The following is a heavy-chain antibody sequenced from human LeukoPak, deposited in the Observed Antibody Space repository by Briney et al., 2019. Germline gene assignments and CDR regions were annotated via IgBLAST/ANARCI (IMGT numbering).Heavy chain of an antibody. V-gene: IGHV4-61*01. D-gene: IGHD3-10*01. J-gene: IGHJ6*02. Sequence: KTSETLSLTCTVSGGSVSSGSYYWSWIRQPPGKGLEWIGYIYYSGSTNYNPSLKSRVTISVDTSKNQFSLKLSSVTAVDTAVYYCARDTPRSFGYYYGMDAWGQGTTVTVSS. CDR2: IYYSGST. CDR3: ARDTPRSFGYYYGMDA. CDR1: GGSVSSGSYY.